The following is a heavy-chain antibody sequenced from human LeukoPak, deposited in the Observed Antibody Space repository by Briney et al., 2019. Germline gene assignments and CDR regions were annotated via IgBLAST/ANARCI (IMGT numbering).Heavy chain of an antibody. J-gene: IGHJ4*02. CDR1: GGSISSSSYY. V-gene: IGHV4-39*01. Sequence: SETLSLTCTVSGGSISSSSYYWGWIRQPPGKGLEWIGSIYYSGSTYYNPSLKSRVTISVDTSKNQFSLKLSSVTAADTAVYYCARHEGDSSGHHASVQRGFDYWGQGTLVTVSS. CDR3: ARHEGDSSGHHASVQRGFDY. CDR2: IYYSGST. D-gene: IGHD3-22*01.